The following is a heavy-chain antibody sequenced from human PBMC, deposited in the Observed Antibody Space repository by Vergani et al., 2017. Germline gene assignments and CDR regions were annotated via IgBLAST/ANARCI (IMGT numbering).Heavy chain of an antibody. J-gene: IGHJ4*02. V-gene: IGHV3-30*18. CDR1: GFTFSRYG. CDR3: AKDTSELAANYYFHY. D-gene: IGHD6-13*01. CDR2: IAHDGRDK. Sequence: QVQLVESGGGVVQPGRSLRLSCAASGFTFSRYGMHWVRQAPGKGLEWVAVIAHDGRDKKYADSVKGRFTISRDNSQSTLYLQMNSLRAEDTALYYCAKDTSELAANYYFHYWGQGTPVTVSS.